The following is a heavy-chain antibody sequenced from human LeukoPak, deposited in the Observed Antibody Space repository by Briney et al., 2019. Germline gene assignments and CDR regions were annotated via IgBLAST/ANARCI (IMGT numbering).Heavy chain of an antibody. CDR3: ARARDYYDSSGYYPDY. J-gene: IGHJ4*02. Sequence: SQTLSLTCTVSGVSISSGGYYWSWIRQHPGKGLEWIGYIYYSGSTYYNPSLKSRVTISVDTSKNQFSLKLSSVTAADTAVYYCARARDYYDSSGYYPDYWGQGTLVTVSS. CDR2: IYYSGST. V-gene: IGHV4-31*03. CDR1: GVSISSGGYY. D-gene: IGHD3-22*01.